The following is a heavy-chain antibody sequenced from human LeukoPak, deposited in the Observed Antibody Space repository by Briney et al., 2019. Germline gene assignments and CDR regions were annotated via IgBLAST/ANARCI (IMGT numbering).Heavy chain of an antibody. CDR2: INPNSGGT. D-gene: IGHD3-9*01. V-gene: IGHV1-2*02. Sequence: GASVKVSCKTSGYNFVDYYIHWVRQAPGQGLEWMGWINPNSGGTNYAQKFQGRVTMTRDTSISTAYMELSRLRSDDTAVYYCALLTGYYTGGQGTLVTVSS. J-gene: IGHJ4*02. CDR3: ALLTGYYT. CDR1: GYNFVDYY.